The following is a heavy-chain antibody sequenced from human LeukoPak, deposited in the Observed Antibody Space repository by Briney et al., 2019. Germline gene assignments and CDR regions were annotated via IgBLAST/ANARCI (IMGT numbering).Heavy chain of an antibody. Sequence: SSETLSLTCAVSGGSIRNSSFYWGWIRQPPGKGLEWIASIYNSGTTYYNPSLKSRVTISIDTSKNQFSLKLSSVTATDTAVYYCASLREGGVAHWFDPWGRGTLVTVSS. V-gene: IGHV4-39*01. CDR2: IYNSGTT. CDR3: ASLREGGVAHWFDP. J-gene: IGHJ5*02. D-gene: IGHD2-15*01. CDR1: GGSIRNSSFY.